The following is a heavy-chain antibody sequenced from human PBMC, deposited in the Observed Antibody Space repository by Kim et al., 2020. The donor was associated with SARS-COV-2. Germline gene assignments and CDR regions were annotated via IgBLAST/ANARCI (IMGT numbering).Heavy chain of an antibody. J-gene: IGHJ5*02. CDR3: ARDWRFGELLDWFDP. D-gene: IGHD3-10*01. CDR1: GFTFSSYW. Sequence: GGSLRLSCAASGFTFSSYWMSWVRQAPGKGLEWVANIKQDGSEKYYVDSVKGRFTISRDNAKNSLYLQMNSLRAEDTAVYYCARDWRFGELLDWFDPWGQGTLVTVSS. CDR2: IKQDGSEK. V-gene: IGHV3-7*01.